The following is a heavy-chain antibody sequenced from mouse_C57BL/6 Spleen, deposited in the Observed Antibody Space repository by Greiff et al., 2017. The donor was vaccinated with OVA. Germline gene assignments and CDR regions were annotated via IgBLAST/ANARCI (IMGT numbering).Heavy chain of an antibody. J-gene: IGHJ4*01. Sequence: EVKLVESGGGLVQPKGSLKLSCAASGFSFNTYAMNWVRQAPGKGLEWVARIRSKSNNYATYYADSVKDRFTISRDDSESMLYLQMNNLKTEDTAMYYCVGSGSSYGYYAMDYWGQGTSVTVSS. V-gene: IGHV10-1*01. D-gene: IGHD1-1*01. CDR3: VGSGSSYGYYAMDY. CDR2: IRSKSNNYAT. CDR1: GFSFNTYA.